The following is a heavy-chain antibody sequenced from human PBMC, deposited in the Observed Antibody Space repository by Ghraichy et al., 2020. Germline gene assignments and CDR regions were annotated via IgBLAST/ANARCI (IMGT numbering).Heavy chain of an antibody. CDR1: GYTFTSYY. CDR2: INPSGGST. Sequence: ASVKVSCKASGYTFTSYYMHWVRQAPGQGLEWMGIINPSGGSTSYAQKFQGRVTMTRDTSTSTVYMELSSLRSEDTAVYYCARDARYYYDSSSKSWYYFDYWGQGTLVTVSS. CDR3: ARDARYYYDSSSKSWYYFDY. J-gene: IGHJ4*02. D-gene: IGHD3-22*01. V-gene: IGHV1-46*01.